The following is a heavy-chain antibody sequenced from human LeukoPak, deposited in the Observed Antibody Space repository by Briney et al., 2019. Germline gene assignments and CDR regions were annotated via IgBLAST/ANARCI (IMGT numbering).Heavy chain of an antibody. CDR3: ARDGDSGYPAPFDI. CDR1: GFTFSTYE. V-gene: IGHV3-48*03. CDR2: ISRSGGNI. Sequence: PGGSLRLSCAASGFTFSTYEMAWVRQAPGKGPEWVAYISRSGGNIYYADSVKGRFTISRDNAKNSLYLQMNSLRAEDTAVYYCARDGDSGYPAPFDIWGQGTMVTVSS. D-gene: IGHD5-12*01. J-gene: IGHJ3*02.